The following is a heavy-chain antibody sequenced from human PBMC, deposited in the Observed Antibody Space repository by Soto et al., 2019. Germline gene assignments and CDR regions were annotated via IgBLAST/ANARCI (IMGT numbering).Heavy chain of an antibody. J-gene: IGHJ6*02. CDR1: GGSISSGGYY. V-gene: IGHV4-31*02. CDR2: IYYSGST. D-gene: IGHD6-6*01. Sequence: TLSLTCTVSGGSISSGGYYWSWIRQHPGKGLEWIGYIYYSGSTYYNPSLKSRVTISVDTSKNQFSLKLSSVTAADTAVYYCASRLGEQLVPSGGMDVWGQGTTVTVSS. CDR3: ASRLGEQLVPSGGMDV.